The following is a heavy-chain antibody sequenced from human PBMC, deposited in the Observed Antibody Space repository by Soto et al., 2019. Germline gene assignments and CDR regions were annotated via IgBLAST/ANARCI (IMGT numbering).Heavy chain of an antibody. J-gene: IGHJ5*02. CDR1: GYTLTELS. D-gene: IGHD2-2*01. CDR2: FDPEDGET. Sequence: ASVKVSCKVSGYTLTELSMHWVRQAPGKGLEWMGGFDPEDGETIYAQKFQGRVTMTEDTSTDTAYMELSSLRSEDTAVYYCATVGYYSSTSYPEGYDPWGQGTLVTVSS. V-gene: IGHV1-24*01. CDR3: ATVGYYSSTSYPEGYDP.